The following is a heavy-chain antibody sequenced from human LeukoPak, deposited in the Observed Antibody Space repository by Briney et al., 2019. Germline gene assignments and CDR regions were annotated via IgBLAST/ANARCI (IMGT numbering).Heavy chain of an antibody. D-gene: IGHD3-22*01. CDR1: GFTFSSFG. CDR3: ARASHYYDSSPSDY. J-gene: IGHJ4*02. V-gene: IGHV3-33*01. CDR2: IWYDGSNK. Sequence: PGRSLTLSCAASGFTFSSFGMHWVRQAPGKGLEWVAVIWYDGSNKYYADSVKGRFTISRDNSKNTLYLQMNSLRVEDTAVYFCARASHYYDSSPSDYWGQGTLVTVSS.